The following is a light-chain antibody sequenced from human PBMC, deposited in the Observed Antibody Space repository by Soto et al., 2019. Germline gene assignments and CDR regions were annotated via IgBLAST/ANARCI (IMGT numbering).Light chain of an antibody. CDR1: QYLTHKY. V-gene: IGKV3-20*01. CDR3: QQYSYSTMT. CDR2: DAS. J-gene: IGKJ1*01. Sequence: EIVTTHSPGTLSLSPGERATLSCRASQYLTHKYLAWYQQKLGKAPRIXIYDASSRETGIPDRFSASGAGTEFTLTISRLEPEDFAVYFCQQYSYSTMTFGQGTKVDIK.